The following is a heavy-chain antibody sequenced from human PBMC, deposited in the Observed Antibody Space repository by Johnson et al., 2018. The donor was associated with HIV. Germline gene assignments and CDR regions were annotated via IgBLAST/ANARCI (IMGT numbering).Heavy chain of an antibody. D-gene: IGHD1-20*01. Sequence: VQLVESGGGLVQPGGSLRLSCTASEFSFDGYAMSWVRQVPGKGLEWVSGITWNGGDTGYADSVRGRFTMSRDNAKNSLYLQMNSLRVEDTAFYYFARDPTTQHSRLTGDFGAFDMWGQGTMVTVSS. V-gene: IGHV3-20*04. CDR2: ITWNGGDT. J-gene: IGHJ3*02. CDR1: EFSFDGYA. CDR3: ARDPTTQHSRLTGDFGAFDM.